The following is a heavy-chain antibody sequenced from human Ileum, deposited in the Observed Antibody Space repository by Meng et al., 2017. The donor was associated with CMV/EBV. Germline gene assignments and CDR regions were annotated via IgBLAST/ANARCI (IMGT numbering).Heavy chain of an antibody. CDR3: ARDRDIVVVPAVSNWFDP. D-gene: IGHD2-2*01. CDR1: TFLIYY. V-gene: IGHV1-46*01. Sequence: TFLIYYMHWVRQAPGQGLEWMAMIHPRDGSTYYAQKFQGRVTLTRDTSTGTVYMELSSLRSEDTAVYYCARDRDIVVVPAVSNWFDPWGQGTLVTVSS. CDR2: IHPRDGST. J-gene: IGHJ5*02.